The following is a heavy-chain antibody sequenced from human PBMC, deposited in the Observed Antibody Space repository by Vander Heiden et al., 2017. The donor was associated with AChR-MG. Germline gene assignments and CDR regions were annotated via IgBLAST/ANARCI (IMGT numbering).Heavy chain of an antibody. CDR2: IYPGDSET. CDR1: GYSFTHYW. V-gene: IGHV5-51*01. J-gene: IGHJ5*02. Sequence: EVQLVQSGAEVKKPGESLKISCKGSGYSFTHYWIGWVRQMPGKGLEWMGTIYPGDSETRYSPSFQGQVTISADKSISTAYLHWSRVKASDTAIYYCARQGNLGPQENWFDPWGQGTLVTVSS. D-gene: IGHD3-10*01. CDR3: ARQGNLGPQENWFDP.